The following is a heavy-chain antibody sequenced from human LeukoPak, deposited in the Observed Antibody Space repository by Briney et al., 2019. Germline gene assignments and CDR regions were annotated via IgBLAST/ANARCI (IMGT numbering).Heavy chain of an antibody. V-gene: IGHV4-39*01. J-gene: IGHJ4*02. CDR3: ATHSSSRGPLRY. CDR1: GGSISSTNYY. Sequence: SETLSVTCTVSGGSISSTNYYWGWIRQPPGKGLEWIGSIYYSGSTYYSPSLKSRVTISVDTSKNQFSLKLNSVTAADTAVYYCATHSSSRGPLRYWGQGALVTVSS. CDR2: IYYSGST. D-gene: IGHD6-13*01.